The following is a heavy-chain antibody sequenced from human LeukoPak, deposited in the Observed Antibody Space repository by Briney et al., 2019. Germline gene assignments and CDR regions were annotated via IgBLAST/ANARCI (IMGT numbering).Heavy chain of an antibody. CDR2: IYYSGST. D-gene: IGHD5-24*01. CDR1: GFTFSNAW. CDR3: ARGKMATIRFFDY. Sequence: GSLRLSCAASGFTFSNAWMSWVRQAPGKGLEWIGTIYYSGSTYYNPSLKSRVTISVDTSKNQFSLKLSSVTAADTAVYYCARGKMATIRFFDYWGQGTLVTVSS. V-gene: IGHV4-59*01. J-gene: IGHJ4*02.